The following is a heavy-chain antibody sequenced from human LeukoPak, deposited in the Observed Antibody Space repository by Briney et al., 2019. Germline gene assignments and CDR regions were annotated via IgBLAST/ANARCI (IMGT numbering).Heavy chain of an antibody. CDR1: GFTFSDYY. CDR3: AREISGERTYYFDY. CDR2: ISSSGSTI. Sequence: GGSLRLSCAATGFTFSDYYMSWIRQAPGKGLEWVAYISSSGSTIYYADSVRGRFTISRDNAKNSLYLQMNSLRAEDTAVYYCAREISGERTYYFDYWGQGTLVTVSS. D-gene: IGHD1-26*01. V-gene: IGHV3-11*01. J-gene: IGHJ4*02.